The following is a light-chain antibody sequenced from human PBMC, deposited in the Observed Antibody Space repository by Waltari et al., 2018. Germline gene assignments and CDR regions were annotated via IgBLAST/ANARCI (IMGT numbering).Light chain of an antibody. V-gene: IGLV7-46*01. J-gene: IGLJ3*02. CDR3: LLYYSGVRV. CDR2: DTN. Sequence: QAVVTQEPSLTVSPGGTVTLTCGSRTGAVTSGHYPYSFQQKPGQAPCTLIYDTNKKHSWTPARFSGSLLGGEAALTLSGARPEDEAEYFCLLYYSGVRVFGGGTKLTVL. CDR1: TGAVTSGHY.